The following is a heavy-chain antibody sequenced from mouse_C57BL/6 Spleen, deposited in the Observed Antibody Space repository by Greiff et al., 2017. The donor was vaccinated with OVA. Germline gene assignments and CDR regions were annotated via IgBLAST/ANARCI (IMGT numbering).Heavy chain of an antibody. V-gene: IGHV10-1*01. CDR3: VRHNITTYAMDY. CDR2: IRSKSNNYAT. D-gene: IGHD1-1*01. CDR1: GFSFNTYA. Sequence: EVQRVESGGGLVQPKGSLKLSCAASGFSFNTYAMNWVRQAPGKGLEWVARIRSKSNNYATYYADSVKDRFTISRDDSESMLYLQMNNLKTEDTAMYYCVRHNITTYAMDYWGQGTSVTVSS. J-gene: IGHJ4*01.